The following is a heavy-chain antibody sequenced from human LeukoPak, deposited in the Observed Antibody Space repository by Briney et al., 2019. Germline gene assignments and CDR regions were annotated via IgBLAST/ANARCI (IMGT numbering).Heavy chain of an antibody. CDR3: IVVVVAATLDY. CDR2: ISGSGGST. Sequence: PGGSLRLSCAASGFTFSSYAISWVRQAPGKGLEWVSAISGSGGSTYYADSVKGRFTISRDNSKNTLYLQMNSLRAEDTAVYYCIVVVVAATLDYWGQGTLVTVSS. CDR1: GFTFSSYA. J-gene: IGHJ4*02. D-gene: IGHD2-15*01. V-gene: IGHV3-23*01.